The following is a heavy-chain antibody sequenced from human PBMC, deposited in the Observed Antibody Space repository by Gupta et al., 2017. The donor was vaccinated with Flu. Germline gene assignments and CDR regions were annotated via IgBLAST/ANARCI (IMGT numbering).Heavy chain of an antibody. J-gene: IGHJ3*02. CDR3: ARGKVGAFDI. Sequence: FTISRDNAKNSLYLQMNSLRAEDTAVYYCARGKVGAFDIWGQGTMVTVSS. V-gene: IGHV3-11*06.